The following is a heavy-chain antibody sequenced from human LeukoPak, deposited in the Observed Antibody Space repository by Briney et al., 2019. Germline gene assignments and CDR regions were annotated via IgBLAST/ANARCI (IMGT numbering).Heavy chain of an antibody. V-gene: IGHV1-2*02. CDR3: ARAKGMTTVTTVDY. CDR1: GYTFTGYY. D-gene: IGHD4-17*01. Sequence: ASVKVSCKASGYTFTGYYMHWMRQAPGQGLEWMGWINPNSGGTNYAQKFQGRVTMTRDTSISTAYMELSRLRSDDTAVYYCARAKGMTTVTTVDYWGQGTLVTVSS. J-gene: IGHJ4*02. CDR2: INPNSGGT.